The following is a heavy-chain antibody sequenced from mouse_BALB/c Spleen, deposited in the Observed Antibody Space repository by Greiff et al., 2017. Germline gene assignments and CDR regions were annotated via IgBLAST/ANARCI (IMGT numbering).Heavy chain of an antibody. V-gene: IGHV1-7*01. CDR1: GYTFTSYW. Sequence: QVQLQQSGAELAKPGASVKMSCKASGYTFTSYWMHWVKQRPGQGLEWIGYINPSTGYTEYKQKFKDKATLTADKSSSTAYMQLSSLTSEDSAVYYCARWGYYAMDYWGQGTSVTVSS. CDR3: ARWGYYAMDY. J-gene: IGHJ4*01. CDR2: INPSTGYT.